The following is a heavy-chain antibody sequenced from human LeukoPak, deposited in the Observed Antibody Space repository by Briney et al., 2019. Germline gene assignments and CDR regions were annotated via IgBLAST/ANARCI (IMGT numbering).Heavy chain of an antibody. Sequence: PSETLSLTCTVSGGSISSYYWSWIRQPPGKGLEWIGYIYYSGSTNYNPPLTSPATISVHTSKNHVSLKLRSVTAPDAPGYYCGRPYDMGTRGAFDIWGQGTIVIVSS. CDR1: GGSISSYY. D-gene: IGHD3-9*01. CDR3: GRPYDMGTRGAFDI. V-gene: IGHV4-59*08. J-gene: IGHJ3*02. CDR2: IYYSGST.